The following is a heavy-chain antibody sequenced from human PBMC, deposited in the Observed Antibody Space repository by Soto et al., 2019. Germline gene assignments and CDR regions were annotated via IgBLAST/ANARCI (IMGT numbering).Heavy chain of an antibody. V-gene: IGHV4-59*01. CDR1: GGSIGSYY. Sequence: SETLSLTCTVTGGSIGSYYWSWIRQSPGRGLEWIGCVYYSDGTNYNPSLKSRATMSMDKSNNQFSLRLRPVTAADTAVYYCARTESSSWSFFYYGMDVWGQGTTVTVSS. J-gene: IGHJ6*02. D-gene: IGHD6-13*01. CDR2: VYYSDGT. CDR3: ARTESSSWSFFYYGMDV.